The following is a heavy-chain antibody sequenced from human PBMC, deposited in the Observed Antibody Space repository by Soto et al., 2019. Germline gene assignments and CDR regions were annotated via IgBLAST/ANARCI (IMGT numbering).Heavy chain of an antibody. V-gene: IGHV4-30-4*08. J-gene: IGHJ4*02. D-gene: IGHD3-22*01. CDR2: IYYSGST. CDR3: ARDRYYYDSSGYPRYYFDY. CDR1: GGSISSGGYY. Sequence: LSLTCTVSGGSISSGGYYWSWIRQHPGKGLEWIGYIYYSGSTYYNPSLKSRVTISVDTSKNQFSLKLSSVTAADTAVYYCARDRYYYDSSGYPRYYFDYWGQGTLVTVSS.